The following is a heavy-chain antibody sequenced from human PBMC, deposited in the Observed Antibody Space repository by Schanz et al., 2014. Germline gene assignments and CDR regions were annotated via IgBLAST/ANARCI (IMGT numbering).Heavy chain of an antibody. V-gene: IGHV3-23*04. Sequence: DVQLVDSGGALVQPGGSLRLSCSASGFTFSTYAMSWVRQAPGKGPEWVSSLTGSGGGTYYADSVRGRFAISRDNSKNTLYLEMNSLRAEDTAVYYCARDPNTSAWLPYFDTWGQGTLVTVSS. CDR2: LTGSGGGT. CDR3: ARDPNTSAWLPYFDT. CDR1: GFTFSTYA. D-gene: IGHD6-19*01. J-gene: IGHJ4*02.